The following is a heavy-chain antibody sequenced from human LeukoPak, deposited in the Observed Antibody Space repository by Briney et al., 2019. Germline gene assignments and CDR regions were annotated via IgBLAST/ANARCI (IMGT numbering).Heavy chain of an antibody. V-gene: IGHV4-39*01. Sequence: WVRQPPGKGLEWIGSIYYSGSTYYNPSLKSRVTISVDTSKNQFSLKLSSVTAADTAVYYCARQVTAAIAAWGQGTLVTVSS. J-gene: IGHJ4*02. D-gene: IGHD6-13*01. CDR2: IYYSGST. CDR3: ARQVTAAIAA.